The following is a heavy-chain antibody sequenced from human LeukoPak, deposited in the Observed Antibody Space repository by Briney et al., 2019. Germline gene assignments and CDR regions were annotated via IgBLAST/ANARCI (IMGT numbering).Heavy chain of an antibody. J-gene: IGHJ4*02. D-gene: IGHD6-13*01. Sequence: GASVKVSCKASGYTFTSYDINWVRQATGQGPEWMGWMNPNSGNTGYAQKFQGRVTMTRNTSISTAYMELSSLRSEDTAVYYCASAKAAAGTLPPGYWGQGTLVTVSS. CDR2: MNPNSGNT. CDR1: GYTFTSYD. V-gene: IGHV1-8*01. CDR3: ASAKAAAGTLPPGY.